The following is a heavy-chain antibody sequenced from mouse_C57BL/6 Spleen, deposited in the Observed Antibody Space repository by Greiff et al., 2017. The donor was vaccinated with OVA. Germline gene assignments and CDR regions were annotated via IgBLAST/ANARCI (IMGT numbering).Heavy chain of an antibody. D-gene: IGHD2-2*01. J-gene: IGHJ2*01. V-gene: IGHV7-3*01. CDR2: IRNKANGYTT. Sequence: EVKLVESGGGLVQPGGSLSLSCAASGFTFTDYYMSWVRQPPGKALEWLGFIRNKANGYTTEYSASVKGRFTISRDNSQSILYLQMNALRAEDSATNYCARLYGSFDYWGQGTTLTVSS. CDR3: ARLYGSFDY. CDR1: GFTFTDYY.